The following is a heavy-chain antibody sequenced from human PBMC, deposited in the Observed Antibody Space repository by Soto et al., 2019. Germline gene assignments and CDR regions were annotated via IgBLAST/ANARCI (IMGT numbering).Heavy chain of an antibody. CDR2: IYYSGST. Sequence: QVQLQESGPGLVKPSQTLSLTCTVSGGSISSGGYYWSWIRQHPGKGLEWIGYIYYSGSTYYNPSLKSRVTISVDTSKNQFSLKLSSVTAADTAVYYCARVAVAGQILNYYYYGMEVWGQATTVTVSS. J-gene: IGHJ6*02. CDR1: GGSISSGGYY. D-gene: IGHD6-19*01. V-gene: IGHV4-31*03. CDR3: ARVAVAGQILNYYYYGMEV.